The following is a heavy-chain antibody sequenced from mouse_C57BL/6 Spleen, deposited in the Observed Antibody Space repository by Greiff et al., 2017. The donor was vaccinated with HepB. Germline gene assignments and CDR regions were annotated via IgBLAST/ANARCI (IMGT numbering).Heavy chain of an antibody. V-gene: IGHV1-81*01. CDR2: IYPRSGNT. Sequence: QVQLQQSGAELARPGASVKLSCKASGYTFTSYGISWVKQRTGQGLEWIGEIYPRSGNTYYNEKFKGKATLTADKSSSTAYMELRSLTSEDSAVYFCAREAYYSNYGYWGQGTTLTVSS. J-gene: IGHJ2*01. CDR1: GYTFTSYG. CDR3: AREAYYSNYGY. D-gene: IGHD2-5*01.